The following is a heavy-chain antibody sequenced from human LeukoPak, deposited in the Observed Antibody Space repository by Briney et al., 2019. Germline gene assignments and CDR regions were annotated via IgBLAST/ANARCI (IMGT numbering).Heavy chain of an antibody. CDR1: GFTFSTYW. V-gene: IGHV3-74*01. J-gene: IGHJ4*02. D-gene: IGHD7-27*01. Sequence: GGSLRLSCAASGFTFSTYWFHWVRQAPGEGLIWVSRINEDGTTINYADSVRGRFANSRDNAKNTLYLEMNSLRAEDTAVYYCARDLSGRDDYWGQGTLVTVSS. CDR3: ARDLSGRDDY. CDR2: INEDGTTI.